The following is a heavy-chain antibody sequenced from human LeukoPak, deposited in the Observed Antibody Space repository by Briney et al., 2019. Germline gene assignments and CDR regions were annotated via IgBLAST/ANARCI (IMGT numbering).Heavy chain of an antibody. CDR2: IFYNEGT. V-gene: IGHV4-61*01. Sequence: SETLSLTCTVSGDSISSSSYYWSWIRQPPGKGLEWIGYIFYNEGTSYNPSLKSRVTISVDTSNNQLSLKVNSVTAADTAMYYCVKSNSRYQPWTLDIWGRGTMVTVSS. CDR1: GDSISSSSYY. CDR3: VKSNSRYQPWTLDI. J-gene: IGHJ3*02. D-gene: IGHD2-2*01.